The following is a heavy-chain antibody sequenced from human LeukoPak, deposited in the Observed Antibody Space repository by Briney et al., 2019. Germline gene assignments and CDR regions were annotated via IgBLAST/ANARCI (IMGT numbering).Heavy chain of an antibody. CDR1: GFTFSSYG. V-gene: IGHV3-30*18. D-gene: IGHD6-13*01. CDR2: ISYDGSNK. J-gene: IGHJ4*02. CDR3: AKFSPRGAAGNFY. Sequence: ERSLRLSCAASGFTFSSYGMHWVRQAPGKGLEWVAVISYDGSNKYYADSVKGRFTISRDNSKNTLYLQMNSLRAEDTAVYYCAKFSPRGAAGNFYWGQGTLVTVSS.